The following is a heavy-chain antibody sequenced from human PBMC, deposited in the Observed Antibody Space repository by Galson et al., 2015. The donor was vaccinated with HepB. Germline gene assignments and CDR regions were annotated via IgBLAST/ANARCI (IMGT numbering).Heavy chain of an antibody. D-gene: IGHD3-16*02. V-gene: IGHV2-5*05. J-gene: IGHJ3*02. CDR1: GFSLITRGVG. Sequence: PALVKPTQTLTLTCTFSGFSLITRGVGVGWIRQPPGKALEWLAIIYWDDDKRYAPSLRSRLSVTKDTSKNQVVLTMTNMDPVDTATYYCAHVIITFGGVIGDDSFDIWGQGTMVTVSP. CDR2: IYWDDDK. CDR3: AHVIITFGGVIGDDSFDI.